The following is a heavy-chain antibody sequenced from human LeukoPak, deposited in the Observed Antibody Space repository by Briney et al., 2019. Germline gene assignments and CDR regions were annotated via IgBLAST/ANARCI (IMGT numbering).Heavy chain of an antibody. CDR3: ARWPLIYYYYGMDV. V-gene: IGHV4-34*01. Sequence: SETLSLTCAVYGGSFSGYYWSWIRQPLGKGLEWIGEINHSGSTNYNPSLKSRVTISVDTSKNQFSLKLSSVTAADTAVYYCARWPLIYYYYGMDVWGQGTTVTVSS. CDR2: INHSGST. D-gene: IGHD5-12*01. J-gene: IGHJ6*02. CDR1: GGSFSGYY.